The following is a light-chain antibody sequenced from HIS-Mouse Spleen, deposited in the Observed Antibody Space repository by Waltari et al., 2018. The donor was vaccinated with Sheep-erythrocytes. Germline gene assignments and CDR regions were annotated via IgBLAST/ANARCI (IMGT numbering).Light chain of an antibody. J-gene: IGLJ1*01. CDR3: CSYAGSYNHV. Sequence: QSALTQPRSVSGSPGQSVTISCPGTSSDVGGYNVVTWYQQHPGKAPKLMIYDVSKRPSGVPDRFSGSKSGNTASLTISGLQAEDEADYYCCSYAGSYNHVFATGTKVTVL. V-gene: IGLV2-11*01. CDR1: SSDVGGYNV. CDR2: DVS.